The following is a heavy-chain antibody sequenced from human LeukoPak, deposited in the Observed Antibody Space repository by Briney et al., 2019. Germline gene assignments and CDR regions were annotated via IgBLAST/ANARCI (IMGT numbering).Heavy chain of an antibody. Sequence: SQTLSLTCTLSGGSISIGDYYWRWIRQPPGKGLEWIGYIYYSGSTYYNPSLKSRVTISVDTSENQFSLRLSSVTAADTAVYYCARTSRTGEPEYFQHWGQGTLVTVSS. CDR3: ARTSRTGEPEYFQH. CDR2: IYYSGST. V-gene: IGHV4-30-4*01. J-gene: IGHJ1*01. D-gene: IGHD2-8*02. CDR1: GGSISIGDYY.